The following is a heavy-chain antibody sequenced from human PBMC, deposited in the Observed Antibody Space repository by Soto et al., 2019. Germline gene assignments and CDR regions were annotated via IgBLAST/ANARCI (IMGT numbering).Heavy chain of an antibody. CDR1: GFKFVDYG. J-gene: IGHJ4*02. D-gene: IGHD3-22*01. V-gene: IGHV3-9*01. CDR3: EEDAGSGYPDFES. Sequence: AAAGFKFVDYGGRCIRQTTGKGLEGVSGISWHSGSNGYADSVKGRFTISRDNAKNSLYLQVSSMRAEDSSLYQGEEDAGSGYPDFESWGQGTPVLGSS. CDR2: ISWHSGSN.